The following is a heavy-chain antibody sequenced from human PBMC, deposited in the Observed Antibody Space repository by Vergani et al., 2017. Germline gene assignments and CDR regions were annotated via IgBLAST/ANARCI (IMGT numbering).Heavy chain of an antibody. Sequence: QVQLQQWGAGLLKPSETLSLTCAVYGGSFSGYYWSWIRQPPGKGLEWIGEINHSGSTNYNPSLKSRVTISVDTSENQFSLKLSSVTAADTAVYYCARRSYGFRAGDYWGQGTLVTVSS. CDR3: ARRSYGFRAGDY. CDR1: GGSFSGYY. V-gene: IGHV4-34*01. CDR2: INHSGST. D-gene: IGHD5-18*01. J-gene: IGHJ4*02.